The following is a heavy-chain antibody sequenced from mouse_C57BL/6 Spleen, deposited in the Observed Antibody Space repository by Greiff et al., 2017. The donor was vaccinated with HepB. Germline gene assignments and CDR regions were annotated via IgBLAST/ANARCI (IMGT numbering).Heavy chain of an antibody. CDR2: ISYDGSN. J-gene: IGHJ2*01. CDR3: ASLYDGYYY. D-gene: IGHD2-3*01. CDR1: GYSITSGYY. Sequence: EVQLQQSGPGLVKPSQSLSLTCSVTGYSITSGYYWNWIRQFPGNKLEWMGYISYDGSNNYNPSLKNRISITRDTSKNQFFLKLNSVTTEDTATYYCASLYDGYYYWGQGTTLTVSS. V-gene: IGHV3-6*01.